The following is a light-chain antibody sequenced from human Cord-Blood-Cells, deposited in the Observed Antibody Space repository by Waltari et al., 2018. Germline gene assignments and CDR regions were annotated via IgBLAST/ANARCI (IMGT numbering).Light chain of an antibody. CDR1: QRISSY. CDR2: AAS. Sequence: DIQMTQSPSSLAASVGDRVTITCRASQRISSYLKWYQQKPGKAPKLLLYAASSLQSGVASRVSGSGSGTDFSLTISSLQPEDFVTYYCQQSDSTLEYTFGQGTKLEIK. J-gene: IGKJ2*01. CDR3: QQSDSTLEYT. V-gene: IGKV1-39*01.